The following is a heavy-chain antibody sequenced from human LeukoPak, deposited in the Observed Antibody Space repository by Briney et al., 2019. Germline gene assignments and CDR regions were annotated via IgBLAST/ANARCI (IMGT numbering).Heavy chain of an antibody. CDR3: ARSPPPFFYYFDY. CDR1: GFTFSSYG. CDR2: IWYDGSNK. V-gene: IGHV3-33*01. J-gene: IGHJ4*02. Sequence: PGGSLRLSCAASGFTFSSYGMHWVRQAPGKGLEWVAVIWYDGSNKYYADSVKGRFTISRDNSKNTLYLQMNSLRAEDMAVYYCARSPPPFFYYFDYWGQGTLVTVSS.